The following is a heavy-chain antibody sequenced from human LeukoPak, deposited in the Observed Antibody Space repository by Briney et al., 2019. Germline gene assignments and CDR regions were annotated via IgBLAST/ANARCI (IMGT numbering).Heavy chain of an antibody. Sequence: ASVKVSCKASGYTFTSYDINWVRQATGQGLEWMGWMNPNGGNTGYAQKFQGRVTMTRNTSISTAYMELSSLRSDDTAVYYCAVTGTTWDYYYYGMDVWGQGTTVTVSS. D-gene: IGHD1-20*01. J-gene: IGHJ6*02. CDR1: GYTFTSYD. CDR2: MNPNGGNT. CDR3: AVTGTTWDYYYYGMDV. V-gene: IGHV1-8*01.